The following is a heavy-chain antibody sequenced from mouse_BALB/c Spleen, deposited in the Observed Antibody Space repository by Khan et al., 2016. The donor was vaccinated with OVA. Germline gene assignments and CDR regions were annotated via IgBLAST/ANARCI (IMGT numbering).Heavy chain of an antibody. CDR1: GYTFTDYY. D-gene: IGHD2-3*01. Sequence: QVQLQQPGAKLVKPGASVKLSCKASGYTFTDYYLYWVKQRPGQGLEWIGGIIPSHADPYFNEKFTSKATLTANKSSNTAYLQLSSLTSEDSAVYYCTRSGWSSFACWGQGTLVTVSA. CDR2: IIPSHADP. J-gene: IGHJ3*01. V-gene: IGHV1S81*02. CDR3: TRSGWSSFAC.